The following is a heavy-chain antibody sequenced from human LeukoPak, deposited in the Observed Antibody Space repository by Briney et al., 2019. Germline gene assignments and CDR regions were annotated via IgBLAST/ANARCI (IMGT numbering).Heavy chain of an antibody. Sequence: SETLSLTCTVSGGSISSSSYYWGWIRQPPGKGLEWIGSIYYSGSTYYNPSLKSRVTISVDTSKNQFSLKLSSVTAADTAAYYCARLRPASDAFDIWGQGTMVTVSS. D-gene: IGHD6-6*01. V-gene: IGHV4-39*01. J-gene: IGHJ3*02. CDR3: ARLRPASDAFDI. CDR1: GGSISSSSYY. CDR2: IYYSGST.